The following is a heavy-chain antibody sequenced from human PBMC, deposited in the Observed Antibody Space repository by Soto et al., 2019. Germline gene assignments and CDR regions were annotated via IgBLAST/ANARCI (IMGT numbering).Heavy chain of an antibody. CDR2: IRDRTNGYAT. J-gene: IGHJ3*02. CDR3: TRVDAPGDRAFDI. V-gene: IGHV3-73*01. Sequence: EVQLVESGGGLVQPVGSLRLSCAASGFSISGSGIHWVRQASGKGLEWVARIRDRTNGYATGFAASVQGRFSISRDDSKNTAFLQTNSLNAEDTAVDYCTRVDAPGDRAFDIWGQGTMVTVSS. CDR1: GFSISGSG.